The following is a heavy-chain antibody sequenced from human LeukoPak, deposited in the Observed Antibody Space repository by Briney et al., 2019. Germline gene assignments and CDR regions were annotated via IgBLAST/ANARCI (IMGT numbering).Heavy chain of an antibody. J-gene: IGHJ6*02. D-gene: IGHD6-13*01. CDR1: GGSISYYY. CDR2: IYHSGST. CDR3: VRHAATRHNYGMDV. V-gene: IGHV4-59*08. Sequence: SETLSLTCTVSGGSISYYYWSWIRQPPGKGLEWIGHIYHSGSTNYNPSFKSRVTISVDTSNNPFSLYLSSVTAADTAVYYCVRHAATRHNYGMDVWGQGTTVTVSS.